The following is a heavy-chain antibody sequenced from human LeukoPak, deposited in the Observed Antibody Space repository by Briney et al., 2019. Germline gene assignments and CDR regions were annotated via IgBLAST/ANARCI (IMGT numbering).Heavy chain of an antibody. CDR2: IHSNGIST. Sequence: PGRTLRLSCAASGFTFSSYAMHWVRQAPGKGLEFVSSIHSNGISTYYGNSVKGRFTVSRDNSKNTVYLQMGSLREEDMAVYYCARTQQWLATGGWYWFDTWGQGTLVTVSS. J-gene: IGHJ5*02. D-gene: IGHD6-19*01. CDR1: GFTFSSYA. V-gene: IGHV3-64*01. CDR3: ARTQQWLATGGWYWFDT.